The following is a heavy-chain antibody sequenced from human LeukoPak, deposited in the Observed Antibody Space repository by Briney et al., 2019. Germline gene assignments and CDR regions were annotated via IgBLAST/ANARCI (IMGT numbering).Heavy chain of an antibody. D-gene: IGHD3-3*01. CDR2: ISAYNGNT. Sequence: GASVKVSCKASGYTFTSYGISWVRQAPGQGLEWMGWISAYNGNTNYAQKFQGRVTITADKSTSTAYMELSSLRSEDTAVYYCASRASSRITIFGVVTPSYYYGMDVWGQGTTVTVSS. J-gene: IGHJ6*02. CDR1: GYTFTSYG. CDR3: ASRASSRITIFGVVTPSYYYGMDV. V-gene: IGHV1-18*01.